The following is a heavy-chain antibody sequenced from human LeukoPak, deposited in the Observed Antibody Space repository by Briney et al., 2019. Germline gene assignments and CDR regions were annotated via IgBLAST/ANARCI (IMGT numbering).Heavy chain of an antibody. V-gene: IGHV3-30*18. Sequence: GRSLRLSCAASGFTFSSYGMHWVRQAPGKGLEWVAVISYDGSNKYYADSVKGRFTISRDNSKNTLYLQMNSLRAEDTAVYYCAKDGYSSGWYFDRLLVYWGQGTLVTVSS. D-gene: IGHD6-19*01. CDR1: GFTFSSYG. J-gene: IGHJ4*02. CDR3: AKDGYSSGWYFDRLLVY. CDR2: ISYDGSNK.